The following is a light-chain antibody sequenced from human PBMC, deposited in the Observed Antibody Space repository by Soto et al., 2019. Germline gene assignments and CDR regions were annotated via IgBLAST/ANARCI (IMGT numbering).Light chain of an antibody. CDR1: QNIAIY. Sequence: IVLTQSPATLSFSPGERATLSCRASQNIAIYLAWYQQKSGQSPRLLIYDTFNRAPGIPDRFSGSGPGTDFTLTISSLEPEDFAVYYCQQRADWPWTFGQGTTVEIK. CDR3: QQRADWPWT. CDR2: DTF. V-gene: IGKV3-11*01. J-gene: IGKJ1*01.